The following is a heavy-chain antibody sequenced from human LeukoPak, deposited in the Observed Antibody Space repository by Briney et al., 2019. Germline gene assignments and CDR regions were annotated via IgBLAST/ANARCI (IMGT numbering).Heavy chain of an antibody. V-gene: IGHV3-30*18. D-gene: IGHD2-15*01. Sequence: PGGSLRLSCIGSGFTFNMYGMHWVRQAPGKGLEWLAHISYDGSSTYHADSVKGRFIISRDNSKNTLYLQMNSLRAEDTAVYYCAKRDTHGAMDVWGQGTTVIVSS. CDR3: AKRDTHGAMDV. CDR2: ISYDGSST. J-gene: IGHJ6*02. CDR1: GFTFNMYG.